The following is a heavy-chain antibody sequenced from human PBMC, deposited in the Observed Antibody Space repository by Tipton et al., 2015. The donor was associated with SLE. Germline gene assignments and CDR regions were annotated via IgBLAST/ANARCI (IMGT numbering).Heavy chain of an antibody. CDR3: ASYSSPWYFDY. CDR1: GGSISSYY. Sequence: TLSLTCTVSGGSISSYYWSWIRQPPGKGLEWIGYIYYSGSTNCNPSLKSRVTISVDTSKNQFSLKLSSVTAADTAVYYCASYSSPWYFDYWGQGTLVTVSS. D-gene: IGHD6-13*01. V-gene: IGHV4-59*07. J-gene: IGHJ4*02. CDR2: IYYSGST.